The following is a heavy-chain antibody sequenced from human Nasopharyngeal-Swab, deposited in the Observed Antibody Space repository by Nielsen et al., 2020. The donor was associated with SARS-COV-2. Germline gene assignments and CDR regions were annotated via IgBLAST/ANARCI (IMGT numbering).Heavy chain of an antibody. Sequence: WIRQPPGKGLEWVAVISYDGSNAHYADSVKGRFTISRDNSENTLYLQVNSLRTEDTAVYYCARDSRRYCSSTSCYMGNWFDPWGQGTLVTVSS. CDR3: ARDSRRYCSSTSCYMGNWFDP. V-gene: IGHV3-30-3*01. D-gene: IGHD2-2*02. J-gene: IGHJ5*02. CDR2: ISYDGSNA.